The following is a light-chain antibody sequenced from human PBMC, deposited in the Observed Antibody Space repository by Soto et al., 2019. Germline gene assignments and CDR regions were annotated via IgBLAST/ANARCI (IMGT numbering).Light chain of an antibody. Sequence: SVLTQSPGTLSLSPGERATLSCRASQSVTNRYFAWYQQRPGQAPRLLIYGISNRATGIPDRFSGSGSGTDFTLTISRLEPEDFVVYYCQQRSNWPPITFGQGTRLEIK. CDR3: QQRSNWPPIT. CDR1: QSVTNRY. CDR2: GIS. V-gene: IGKV3D-20*02. J-gene: IGKJ5*01.